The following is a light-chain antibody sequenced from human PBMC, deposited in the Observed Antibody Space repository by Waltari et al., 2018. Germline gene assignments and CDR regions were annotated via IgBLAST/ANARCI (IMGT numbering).Light chain of an antibody. CDR2: GAF. CDR1: QSFGSRY. CDR3: QEFGGS. J-gene: IGKJ4*01. V-gene: IGKV3-20*01. Sequence: ILLTQSPGTLSLSPGERATLFCRAAQSFGSRYLAWYQQKPGQSHRLLIYGAFTRATGTPDRFSAGGSGTDFTLTISRLEPEDFAVYYCQEFGGSFGGGTKVE.